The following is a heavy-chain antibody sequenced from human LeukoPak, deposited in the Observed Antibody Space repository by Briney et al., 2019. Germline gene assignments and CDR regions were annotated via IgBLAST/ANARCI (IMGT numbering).Heavy chain of an antibody. V-gene: IGHV3-23*01. CDR3: ARDIELSC. Sequence: GRSRRLSCEAYAFTFSDSAISCVRQASGRGREWVSLISASGGNSYYADSVKGRFTVSRDRSKNTLHLQMNSLRAEDTAVYYCARDIELSCWGQGTLVTVSS. CDR1: AFTFSDSA. CDR2: ISASGGNS. D-gene: IGHD1-26*01. J-gene: IGHJ4*02.